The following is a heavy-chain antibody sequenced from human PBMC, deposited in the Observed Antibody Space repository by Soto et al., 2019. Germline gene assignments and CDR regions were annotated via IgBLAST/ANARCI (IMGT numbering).Heavy chain of an antibody. CDR3: ARALASSGRYSYRYFDL. Sequence: QVQLVQSGAEVKKPGSSVKVSCKASGGTFSSYTISWVRQAPGQGLEWMGRIIPILGIANYAQKFQGRVTITADKSTSTAHMELSSLRSEDTAVEYGARALASSGRYSYRYFDLWGRGTLVTVSS. V-gene: IGHV1-69*02. D-gene: IGHD6-19*01. J-gene: IGHJ2*01. CDR2: IIPILGIA. CDR1: GGTFSSYT.